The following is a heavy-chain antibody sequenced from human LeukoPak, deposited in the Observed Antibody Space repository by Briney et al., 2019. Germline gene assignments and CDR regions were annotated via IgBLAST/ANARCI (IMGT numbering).Heavy chain of an antibody. CDR2: IYPGDSAT. CDR1: EYSFTNYW. D-gene: IGHD5-12*01. CDR3: ARLGYSGYEPFDY. V-gene: IGHV5-51*01. Sequence: PGESLKISCKGSEYSFTNYWIGWVRQMPGKGLEWMGIIYPGDSATRYSPSFQGQVTISANKSISTAYLQWSSLKASDTAMYYCARLGYSGYEPFDYWGQGTLVTVSS. J-gene: IGHJ4*02.